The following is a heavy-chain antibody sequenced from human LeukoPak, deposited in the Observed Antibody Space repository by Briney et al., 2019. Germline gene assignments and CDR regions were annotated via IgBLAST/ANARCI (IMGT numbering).Heavy chain of an antibody. CDR1: GYTFTSYG. V-gene: IGHV1-18*01. J-gene: IGHJ4*02. Sequence: ASVKVSCKASGYTFTSYGISWVRQAPGQGLEWTGWISAYNGNTNYAQKLQGRVTMTTDTSTSTAYMELRSLRSDDTAVYYCARDIRGYSGYDPLYYFDYWGQGTLVTVSS. D-gene: IGHD5-12*01. CDR2: ISAYNGNT. CDR3: ARDIRGYSGYDPLYYFDY.